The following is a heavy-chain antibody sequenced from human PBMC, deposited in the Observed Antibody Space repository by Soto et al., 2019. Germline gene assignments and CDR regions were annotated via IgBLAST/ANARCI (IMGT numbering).Heavy chain of an antibody. V-gene: IGHV1-69*01. CDR3: ARGQFHHVSNYYYALDV. Sequence: QVQLVQSGAEVKKPGSSVKVSCKASGGTFSSYAISWVRQAPGQGLEWMGGFIPMFNRPHSARKFQGRVTITAVESTSTAYMDLSSLRSEGTAVYYCARGQFHHVSNYYYALDVWGQGTTVTVSS. J-gene: IGHJ6*02. CDR1: GGTFSSYA. CDR2: FIPMFNRP.